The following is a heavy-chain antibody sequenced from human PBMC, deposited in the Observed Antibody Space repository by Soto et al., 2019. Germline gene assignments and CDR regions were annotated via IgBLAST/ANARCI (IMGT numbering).Heavy chain of an antibody. CDR1: GGSFSGYY. Sequence: SETLSLTCAVYGGSFSGYYWSWIRQPPGKGLEWIGEINHSGSTNYNPSLKSRVTISVDTSKNQFSLKLSSVTAADTAVYYCARDCTRPYYYGSGSYYRTYNWFDPSGQGTLVTVSS. V-gene: IGHV4-34*01. CDR3: ARDCTRPYYYGSGSYYRTYNWFDP. CDR2: INHSGST. J-gene: IGHJ5*02. D-gene: IGHD3-10*01.